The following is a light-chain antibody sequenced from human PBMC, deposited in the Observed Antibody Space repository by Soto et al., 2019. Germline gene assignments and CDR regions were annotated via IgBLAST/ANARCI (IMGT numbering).Light chain of an antibody. J-gene: IGKJ2*01. CDR2: DVI. V-gene: IGKV3-11*01. Sequence: DIVLTQSPATLSLSPGERATLSCRASQSVSSSLAWYQHKTGQAPRLVISDVINRATGIPARFSGSGFGTDFTLTISSLEPEDFAVYYCQQRSIWPNTFGQGTKLEI. CDR1: QSVSSS. CDR3: QQRSIWPNT.